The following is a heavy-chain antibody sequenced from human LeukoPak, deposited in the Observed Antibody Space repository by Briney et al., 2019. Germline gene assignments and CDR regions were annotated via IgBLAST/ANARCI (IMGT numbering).Heavy chain of an antibody. Sequence: GGSLRLSCAASGFTFSSYSMNWGRQAPGKGGEWVSSISSSSSYIYYADSVKGRFTISRDNDKNSMYLQMNSLGPEDTAVYYCAKAVVRGVNAFDIWGQGKMVTVSS. D-gene: IGHD3-10*01. CDR1: GFTFSSYS. J-gene: IGHJ3*02. V-gene: IGHV3-21*04. CDR3: AKAVVRGVNAFDI. CDR2: ISSSSSYI.